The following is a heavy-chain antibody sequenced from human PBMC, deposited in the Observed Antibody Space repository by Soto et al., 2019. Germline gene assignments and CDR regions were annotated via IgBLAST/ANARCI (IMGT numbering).Heavy chain of an antibody. J-gene: IGHJ4*02. CDR3: ARGNWKYYFDY. CDR1: GGSISSYY. CDR2: IYYSGST. V-gene: IGHV4-59*01. Sequence: SETLSLTCTVSGGSISSYYWSWIRQPPGKGLEWIGYIYYSGSTNYNPSLKSRVTISVDTSKNQFSRKLSSVTAADTAVYYCARGNWKYYFDYWGQGTLVTVSS. D-gene: IGHD1-1*01.